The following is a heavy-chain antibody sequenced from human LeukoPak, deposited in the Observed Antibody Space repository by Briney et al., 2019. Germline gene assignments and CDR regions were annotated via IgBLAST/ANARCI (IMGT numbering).Heavy chain of an antibody. CDR2: IYTSGST. V-gene: IGHV4-61*02. CDR1: GGSISSGSYY. D-gene: IGHD3-3*01. J-gene: IGHJ4*02. CDR3: ARGPPVLRFLEWSRGARKTYYFDY. Sequence: SETLSLTCTVSGGSISSGSYYWSWIRQPAGKGLEWIGRIYTSGSTNYNPSLKSRVTISVDTSKNQFSLKLSSVTAADTAVYYCARGPPVLRFLEWSRGARKTYYFDYWGQGTLVTVSS.